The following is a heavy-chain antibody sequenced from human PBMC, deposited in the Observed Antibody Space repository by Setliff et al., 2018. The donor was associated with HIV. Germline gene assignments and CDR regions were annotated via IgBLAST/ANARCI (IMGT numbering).Heavy chain of an antibody. D-gene: IGHD3-10*01. CDR2: IYTSGRI. V-gene: IGHV4-4*07. CDR3: ARHGSNWFDP. Sequence: PSETLSLTCSVSGDSISNYFRTWIRQPAGKGLEWIGRIYTSGRIDYSPSLKSRVTISVDTSKNQFSLKLSSVTAADTAMFYCARHGSNWFDPWGQGTQVTVSS. J-gene: IGHJ5*02. CDR1: GDSISNYF.